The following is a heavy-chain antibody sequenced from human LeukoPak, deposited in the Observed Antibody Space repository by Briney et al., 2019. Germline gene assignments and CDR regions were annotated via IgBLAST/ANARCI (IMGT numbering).Heavy chain of an antibody. CDR3: ARALGGLDY. Sequence: ASVKVSCKASGGTFSSYAISWVRQAPGQGLEWMGRIIPILGIANYAQKFQGRVTITAGKSTSTAYMELSSLRSEDTAVYYCARALGGLDYWGQGTLVTVSS. D-gene: IGHD3-16*01. CDR1: GGTFSSYA. V-gene: IGHV1-69*04. J-gene: IGHJ4*02. CDR2: IIPILGIA.